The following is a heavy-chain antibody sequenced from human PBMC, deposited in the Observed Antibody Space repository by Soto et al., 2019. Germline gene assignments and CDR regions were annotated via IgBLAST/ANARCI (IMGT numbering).Heavy chain of an antibody. J-gene: IGHJ4*02. CDR2: IWYDGSNK. CDR1: GFTFSSYG. D-gene: IGHD6-19*01. CDR3: ARGILVAGNLAQYYFDY. V-gene: IGHV3-33*01. Sequence: GGSLRLSCAASGFTFSSYGMHWVRQAPGKGLEWVAVIWYDGSNKYYADSVKGRFTISRDNSKNTLYLQMNSLRAEDTAVYYCARGILVAGNLAQYYFDYWGQGTLVTVSS.